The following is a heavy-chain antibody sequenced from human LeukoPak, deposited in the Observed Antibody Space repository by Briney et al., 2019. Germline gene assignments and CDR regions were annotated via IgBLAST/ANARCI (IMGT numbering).Heavy chain of an antibody. CDR3: ARGPHERSGYPDD. Sequence: EASVKVSCKPSGYTFNTYGITWVRQAPGQGLEWMGWISPYDGNTNYAQKFQGRVTLTTDTSTSTAYMELRSLRSDDTAVYYCARGPHERSGYPDDWGQGILVIVSS. CDR1: GYTFNTYG. CDR2: ISPYDGNT. J-gene: IGHJ4*02. V-gene: IGHV1-18*01. D-gene: IGHD3-22*01.